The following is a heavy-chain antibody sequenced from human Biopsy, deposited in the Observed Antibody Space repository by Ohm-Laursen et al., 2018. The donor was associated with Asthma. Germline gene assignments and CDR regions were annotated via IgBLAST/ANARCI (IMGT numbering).Heavy chain of an antibody. V-gene: IGHV3-33*01. D-gene: IGHD3-22*01. Sequence: SLRLPCAASGFTFSSYGMHWVRQAPGKGLEWVAVIWYDGSNKYYADSVKGRFTIPRDNSKNTLYLQMNSLRAEDTAVYYCARDPAGYYYFDYWGQGTLVTVSS. CDR3: ARDPAGYYYFDY. CDR1: GFTFSSYG. J-gene: IGHJ4*02. CDR2: IWYDGSNK.